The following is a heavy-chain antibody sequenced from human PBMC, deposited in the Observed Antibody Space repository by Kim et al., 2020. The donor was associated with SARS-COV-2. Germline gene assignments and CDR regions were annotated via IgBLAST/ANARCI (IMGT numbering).Heavy chain of an antibody. Sequence: GGSLRLSCVVSGFTFSDHNMHWVRRAPGKGLGWVGRIRNRANNYITEYDASVRGRFTISRDDSRNSLHLQMNGLRADDTAVYYCVRGAGSYYYGLDVWG. CDR3: VRGAGSYYYGLDV. J-gene: IGHJ6*02. CDR1: GFTFSDHN. CDR2: IRNRANNYIT. V-gene: IGHV3-72*01.